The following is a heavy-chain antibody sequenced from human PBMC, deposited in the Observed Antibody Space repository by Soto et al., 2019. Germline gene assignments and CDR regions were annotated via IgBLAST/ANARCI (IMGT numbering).Heavy chain of an antibody. Sequence: SETLSLTCTVSGGSISSSSYYWGWIRQPPGKGLEWIGSIYYSGSTYYNPSLKSRVTISVDTSKNQFSLKLSSVTAADTAVYYCARHNYYGSGSYYKDYYYYYYMDVWGKGTTVTVSS. CDR1: GGSISSSSYY. CDR3: ARHNYYGSGSYYKDYYYYYYMDV. V-gene: IGHV4-39*01. D-gene: IGHD3-10*01. CDR2: IYYSGST. J-gene: IGHJ6*03.